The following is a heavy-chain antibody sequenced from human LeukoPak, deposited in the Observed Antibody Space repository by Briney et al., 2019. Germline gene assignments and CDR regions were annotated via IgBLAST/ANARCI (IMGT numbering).Heavy chain of an antibody. CDR1: GGSISSTIYY. CDR2: IYYSGST. Sequence: SETLSLTCIVSGGSISSTIYYWGWIRQPPGKGLEWIGSIYYSGSTYYNPSLKSRVTISVDTSKNRFSLKLSSVTAADTAVYYCARERGIAVANAFDIWGQGTMVTVSS. D-gene: IGHD6-19*01. V-gene: IGHV4-39*01. J-gene: IGHJ3*02. CDR3: ARERGIAVANAFDI.